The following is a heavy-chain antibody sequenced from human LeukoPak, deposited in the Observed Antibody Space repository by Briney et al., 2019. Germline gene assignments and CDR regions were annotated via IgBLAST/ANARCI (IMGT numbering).Heavy chain of an antibody. CDR2: INPSGGSI. D-gene: IGHD1-26*01. CDR1: GYTFTTYY. Sequence: ASVEVSRKASGYTFTTYYMHWVRQAPGQGLEWMGIINPSGGSITYAQMFQGRVHMTSDTSTSTVYMDLSSLRSEDTAVYYCARQKVEWELLPWSAFDIWGQGTMVTVSS. J-gene: IGHJ3*02. V-gene: IGHV1-46*01. CDR3: ARQKVEWELLPWSAFDI.